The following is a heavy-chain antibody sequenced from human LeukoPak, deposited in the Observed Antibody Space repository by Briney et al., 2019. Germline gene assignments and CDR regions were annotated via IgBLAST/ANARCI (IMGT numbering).Heavy chain of an antibody. CDR1: GGSIRSNNHY. V-gene: IGHV4-39*07. CDR3: ARGVRGKPMIYSSGWQYYFDY. J-gene: IGHJ4*02. CDR2: IYFNGNI. Sequence: KPSETLSLTCAVSGGSIRSNNHYWGWIRQPPGKGLEWIGNIYFNGNIAYNPSLQSRVTISVDTSKNQFSLKLSSVTAADTAVYYCARGVRGKPMIYSSGWQYYFDYWGQGTLVTVSS. D-gene: IGHD6-19*01.